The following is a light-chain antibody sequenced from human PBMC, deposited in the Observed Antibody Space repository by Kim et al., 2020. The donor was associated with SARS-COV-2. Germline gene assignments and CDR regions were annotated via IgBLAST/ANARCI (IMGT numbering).Light chain of an antibody. J-gene: IGKJ4*01. CDR2: DAA. Sequence: AGERVTLSCGANHSVGISLAWYQHTPGKAPRLLIYDAAIRATGIPDRFSGSGSGTDFTLTISSLEPEDFAVYYCQQHSSWPPALTFGGGTKVDIK. CDR3: QQHSSWPPALT. CDR1: HSVGIS. V-gene: IGKV3-11*01.